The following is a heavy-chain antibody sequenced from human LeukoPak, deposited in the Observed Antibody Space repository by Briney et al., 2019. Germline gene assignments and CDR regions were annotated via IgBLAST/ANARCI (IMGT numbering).Heavy chain of an antibody. Sequence: PSETPSLTCAVYGGSFSGYYWSWIRQPPGKGLEWIGEINHSGSTNYNPSLKSRVTISVDTSKNQFSLKLSSVTAADTAVYYRARGKVATIEYWGQGTLVTVSS. CDR1: GGSFSGYY. CDR2: INHSGST. CDR3: ARGKVATIEY. D-gene: IGHD5-12*01. V-gene: IGHV4-34*01. J-gene: IGHJ4*02.